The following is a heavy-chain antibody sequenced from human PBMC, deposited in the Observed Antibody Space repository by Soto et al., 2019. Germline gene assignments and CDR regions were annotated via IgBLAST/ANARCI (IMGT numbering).Heavy chain of an antibody. CDR2: MNPNSGNT. CDR3: ARARSAAGTGWFDP. CDR1: GYTFTSYD. D-gene: IGHD6-13*01. V-gene: IGHV1-8*01. J-gene: IGHJ5*02. Sequence: QVQLVQSGAEVKKPGASVKVSCKASGYTFTSYDINWVRQATGQGLEWMGWMNPNSGNTAYAQKFQGRVTMTRNTSISTAYMELSSLRSEGTAVYYCARARSAAGTGWFDPWGQGTLVTVSS.